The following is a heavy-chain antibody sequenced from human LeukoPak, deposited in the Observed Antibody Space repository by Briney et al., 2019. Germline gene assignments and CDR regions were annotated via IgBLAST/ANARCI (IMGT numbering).Heavy chain of an antibody. Sequence: ASVKVSCKASGYTFTGYYMHWVRQAPGQGPEWMGWINPNSGGTNYAQKFQGRVTMTRDTSISTAYMELSRLRSDDTAVYYCARGGEDIVVVPAAIWPGSFDYWGQGTLVTVSS. V-gene: IGHV1-2*02. J-gene: IGHJ4*02. CDR2: INPNSGGT. D-gene: IGHD2-2*01. CDR1: GYTFTGYY. CDR3: ARGGEDIVVVPAAIWPGSFDY.